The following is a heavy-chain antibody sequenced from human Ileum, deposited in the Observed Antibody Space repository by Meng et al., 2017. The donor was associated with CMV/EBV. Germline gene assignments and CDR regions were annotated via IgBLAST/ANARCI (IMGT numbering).Heavy chain of an antibody. CDR2: ISAYNGNT. J-gene: IGHJ4*02. D-gene: IGHD3-10*01. CDR1: CYTFTSYG. Sequence: NASCYTFTSYGISWVRQAPGQGLEWMGWISAYNGNTNYAQKLQGRVTMTTDTSTSTAYMELRSLRSDDTAVYYCAREITMVRGVIGYWGQGTLVTVSS. V-gene: IGHV1-18*01. CDR3: AREITMVRGVIGY.